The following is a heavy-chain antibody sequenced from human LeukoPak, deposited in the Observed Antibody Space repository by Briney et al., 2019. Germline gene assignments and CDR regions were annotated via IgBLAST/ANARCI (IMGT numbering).Heavy chain of an antibody. CDR2: IRHDGSEK. CDR1: GFTFRNYG. J-gene: IGHJ4*02. Sequence: GGSLRLSCAASGFTFRNYGMHWVRQAPGKGLEWVTIIRHDGSEKLYADSVKGRFTISRDNSKNTLHLQMNSLRAEDTAVYYCSKDYRYCSGTSCYHPWYFDYWGQGTLVTVSS. CDR3: SKDYRYCSGTSCYHPWYFDY. D-gene: IGHD2-2*01. V-gene: IGHV3-30*02.